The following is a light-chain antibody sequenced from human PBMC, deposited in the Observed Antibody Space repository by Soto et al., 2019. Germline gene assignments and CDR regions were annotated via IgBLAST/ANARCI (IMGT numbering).Light chain of an antibody. CDR3: QSYDSSLSGYV. CDR1: SSSIGAGYD. CDR2: GNS. J-gene: IGLJ1*01. Sequence: SVLTQPPSVSGAPGQRVTISCTGSSSSIGAGYDVHWYQQLPGTAPKLLIYGNSNRPSGVPDRFSGSKSGTSASLAITGLQAEDEADYYCQSYDSSLSGYVFGTGTKVTAL. V-gene: IGLV1-40*01.